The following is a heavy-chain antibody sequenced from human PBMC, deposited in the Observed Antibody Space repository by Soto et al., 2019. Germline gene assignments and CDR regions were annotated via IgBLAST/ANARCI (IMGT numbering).Heavy chain of an antibody. D-gene: IGHD1-26*01. CDR2: ISGSGGST. V-gene: IGHV3-23*01. Sequence: GGSLRLSCAASGFTFSSYAMSWVRQAPGKGLEWVSAISGSGGSTYYADSVKGRFTISRDNSKNTLYLQMNSLRAEDTAVYYCAKDTNYYYYYGMDVWGQGTTVTGSS. CDR3: AKDTNYYYYYGMDV. CDR1: GFTFSSYA. J-gene: IGHJ6*02.